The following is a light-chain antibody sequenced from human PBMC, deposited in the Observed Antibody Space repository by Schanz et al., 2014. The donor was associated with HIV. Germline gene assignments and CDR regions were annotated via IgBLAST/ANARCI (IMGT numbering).Light chain of an antibody. CDR3: CSYAGSYTLVV. V-gene: IGLV2-11*01. Sequence: QSALTQPASVSGSPGQSITISCTGTNSDVGANNYVSWYQQRPGKAPKLMIYDVTKRPSGVPDRFSGSKSGNTASLTISGLQAEDEADYYCCSYAGSYTLVVFGGGTKLTVL. CDR1: NSDVGANNY. J-gene: IGLJ3*02. CDR2: DVT.